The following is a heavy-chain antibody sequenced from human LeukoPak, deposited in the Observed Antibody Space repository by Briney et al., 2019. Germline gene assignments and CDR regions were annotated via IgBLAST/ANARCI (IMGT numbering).Heavy chain of an antibody. V-gene: IGHV1-46*01. Sequence: ASVKVSCKASGYTFTSYYMHWVRQAPGQGLEWMGIINPSARSTSYAQKFEGRVTMTRDTSTSTVYMELSSRRAEDTAVYYCARDRLSTHWGQGTLVTVSS. CDR3: ARDRLSTH. CDR1: GYTFTSYY. CDR2: INPSARST. J-gene: IGHJ4*02. D-gene: IGHD3-16*02.